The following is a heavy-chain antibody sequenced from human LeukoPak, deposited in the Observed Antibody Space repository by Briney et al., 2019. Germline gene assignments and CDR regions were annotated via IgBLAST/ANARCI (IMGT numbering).Heavy chain of an antibody. CDR2: VYYSGST. CDR3: ARSGSSSGYLFDC. V-gene: IGHV4-39*01. Sequence: PSETLSLTCTVSGGSISSRSYYWGWIRQPPGKGLEWIGSVYYSGSTYYNPSLKSRVTISVDTSKNQFSLKLSSVTAADTAVYYCARSGSSSGYLFDCWGQGTLVTVSS. J-gene: IGHJ4*02. CDR1: GGSISSRSYY. D-gene: IGHD3-22*01.